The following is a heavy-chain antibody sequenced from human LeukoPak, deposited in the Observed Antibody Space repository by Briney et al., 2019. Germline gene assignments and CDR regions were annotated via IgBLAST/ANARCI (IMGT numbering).Heavy chain of an antibody. J-gene: IGHJ3*02. D-gene: IGHD3-9*01. CDR1: GFTFSSYG. CDR2: ISYDGSNK. CDR3: AKNRYFAQDAFDI. V-gene: IGHV3-30*18. Sequence: PGGSLRLSCEASGFTFSSYGMHWVRQAPGKGLEWVAVISYDGSNKYYADSVKGRFTISRDNSKNTLYLQMNSLRAEDTAVYYCAKNRYFAQDAFDIWGQGTMVTVSS.